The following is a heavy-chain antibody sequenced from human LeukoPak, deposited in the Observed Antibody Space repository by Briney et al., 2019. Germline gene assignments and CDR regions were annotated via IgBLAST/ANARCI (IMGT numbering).Heavy chain of an antibody. V-gene: IGHV4-39*07. CDR3: ARGKEVIDY. CDR1: GGSISSSSYY. Sequence: PSETLSLTCTVSGGSISSSSYYWSWIRQPPGKGLEWIGEINHSGSTNYNPSLKSRVTISVDTSKNQFSLKLSSVTAADTAVYYCARGKEVIDYWGQGTLVTVSS. CDR2: INHSGST. J-gene: IGHJ4*02.